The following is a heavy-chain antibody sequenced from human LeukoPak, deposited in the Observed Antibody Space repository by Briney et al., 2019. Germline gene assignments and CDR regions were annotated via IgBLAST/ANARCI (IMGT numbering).Heavy chain of an antibody. CDR2: IYYSGST. D-gene: IGHD3-9*01. CDR3: ARFYDILTANYPVGWFDP. J-gene: IGHJ5*02. CDR1: GGSISSSSYY. V-gene: IGHV4-39*07. Sequence: SETLSLTCTVSGGSISSSSYYWGCIRQPPGKGLECIGSIYYSGSTYYNPSLKSRVTISVDRSKNQFSLKLSSVTAADTAVYYCARFYDILTANYPVGWFDPWGQGTLVTVSS.